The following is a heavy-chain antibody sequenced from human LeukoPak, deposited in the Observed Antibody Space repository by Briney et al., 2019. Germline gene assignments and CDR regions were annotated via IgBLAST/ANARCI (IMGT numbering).Heavy chain of an antibody. J-gene: IGHJ4*02. V-gene: IGHV3-74*01. CDR2: IKSDGSSS. Sequence: PGGSLRLSCAASGFTFSSYFWMHWVRQAPGKGLVWVSRIKSDGSSSTYADSVKGRFTISRDNAKNTLYLQMNTLRAEDTAVYYCARHLDFGGYSSFEYWGQGTLVTVSS. CDR3: ARHLDFGGYSSFEY. D-gene: IGHD4-23*01. CDR1: GFTFSSYFW.